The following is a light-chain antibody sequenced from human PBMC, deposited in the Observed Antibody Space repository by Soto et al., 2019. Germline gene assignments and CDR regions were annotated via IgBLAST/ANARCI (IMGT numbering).Light chain of an antibody. CDR1: QSVTSNY. V-gene: IGKV3-20*01. CDR2: GAS. J-gene: IGKJ5*01. CDR3: QQYGTSPRIT. Sequence: IVLTQSPGTLSLSPGERAALYCRASQSVTSNYLAWYQQKPGQAPRLLIYGASTRASDIPDRFSGSVSGTDFTLTISRLEPEDFAIYYCQQYGTSPRITFGQGTRLDIK.